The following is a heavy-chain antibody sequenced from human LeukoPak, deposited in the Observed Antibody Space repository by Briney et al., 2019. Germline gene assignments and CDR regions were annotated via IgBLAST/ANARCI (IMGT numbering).Heavy chain of an antibody. CDR3: ARASSGYYYNFDY. CDR2: IYYSGST. Sequence: SETLSLTCTVSGGSISSSSYYWGWIRQPPGKGLEWIGSIYYSGSTYYNPSLKSRVTISVDTSKNQFSLKLSSVTAADTAVYYCARASSGYYYNFDYWGQGTLVTVSS. J-gene: IGHJ4*02. D-gene: IGHD3-22*01. V-gene: IGHV4-39*07. CDR1: GGSISSSSYY.